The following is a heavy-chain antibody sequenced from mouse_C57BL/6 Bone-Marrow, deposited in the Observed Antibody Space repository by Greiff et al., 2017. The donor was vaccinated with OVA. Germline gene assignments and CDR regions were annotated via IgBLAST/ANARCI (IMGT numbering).Heavy chain of an antibody. D-gene: IGHD1-1*01. CDR1: GFTFSDYY. J-gene: IGHJ4*01. CDR3: ARSGFITYALDY. CDR2: ISNGGGST. V-gene: IGHV5-12*01. Sequence: EVQLVESGGGLVQPGGSLKLSCAASGFTFSDYYMYWVRQTPEKRLEWVAYISNGGGSTYYPDTVKGRFTISRDNAKNTLYLQMSRLKSEDTAMYYCARSGFITYALDYWGQGTSVTVSS.